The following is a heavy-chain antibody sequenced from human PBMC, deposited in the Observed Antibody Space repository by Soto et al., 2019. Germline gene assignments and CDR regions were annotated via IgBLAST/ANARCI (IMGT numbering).Heavy chain of an antibody. V-gene: IGHV1-3*05. CDR3: AREDIAAAGTSWFDP. Sequence: QVQLVQSGAEEKKPGASVKVSCKASGYTFTSHAMHWVRQAPGQRLEWMGGINAGNENTKYSQKFQGTVTITTDPSANTPYMKLSSLRSEDTAVYYFAREDIAAAGTSWFDPWVQGTLVNVS. D-gene: IGHD6-13*01. J-gene: IGHJ5*02. CDR1: GYTFTSHA. CDR2: INAGNENT.